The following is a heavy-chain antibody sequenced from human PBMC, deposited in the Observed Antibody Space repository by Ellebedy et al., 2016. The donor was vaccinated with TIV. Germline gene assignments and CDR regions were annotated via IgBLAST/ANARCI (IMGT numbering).Heavy chain of an antibody. V-gene: IGHV4-4*02. CDR1: GGSISSSNW. CDR2: INHSGST. D-gene: IGHD2-2*01. CDR3: ARHSGIVVAIDP. Sequence: SETLSLTCAVSGGSISSSNWWSWVRQPPGKGLEWIGEINHSGSTNYNPSLKSRVTISVDTSKNQFSLKLSSVTAADTAVYYCARHSGIVVAIDPWGQGTLVTVSS. J-gene: IGHJ5*02.